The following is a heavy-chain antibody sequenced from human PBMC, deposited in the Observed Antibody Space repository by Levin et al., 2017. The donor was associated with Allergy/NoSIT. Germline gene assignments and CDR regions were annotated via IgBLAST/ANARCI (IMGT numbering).Heavy chain of an antibody. Sequence: LAWLALISWYDDKRYSPSLKSRLTITKDTSKNQVVLTMTNMDPVDTATYYCAHRLPGTSFDYWGQGTLVTVSS. CDR2: ISWYDDK. J-gene: IGHJ4*02. V-gene: IGHV2-5*01. CDR3: AHRLPGTSFDY.